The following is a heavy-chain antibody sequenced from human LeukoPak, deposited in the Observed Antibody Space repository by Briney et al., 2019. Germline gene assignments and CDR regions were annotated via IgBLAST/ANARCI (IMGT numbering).Heavy chain of an antibody. Sequence: ASVKVSCKASGYTFTGYYMHWVRQAPGQGLEGMGWINPNSGGTNYAQKFQGRVTMTRDTSISTAYMELSRLRSDDTAVYYCARDIHTYYYYMDVWGKGTTVTVSS. CDR3: ARDIHTYYYYMDV. CDR2: INPNSGGT. J-gene: IGHJ6*03. V-gene: IGHV1-2*02. CDR1: GYTFTGYY.